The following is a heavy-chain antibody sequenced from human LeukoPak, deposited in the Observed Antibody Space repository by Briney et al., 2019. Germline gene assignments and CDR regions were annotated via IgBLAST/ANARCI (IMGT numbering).Heavy chain of an antibody. J-gene: IGHJ4*02. V-gene: IGHV3-30*02. CDR3: AKSRGEQLYFRDSDY. CDR2: IQINGNDK. CDR1: GFTFSNFG. D-gene: IGHD1/OR15-1a*01. Sequence: GGSLRLSCVASGFTFSNFGMHWVRQAPGKGLEWVAKIQINGNDKYYADSVKRRFTISRDNSKTMVYLQMNSLRAEDTAVYYCAKSRGEQLYFRDSDYWGQGTLVTVAS.